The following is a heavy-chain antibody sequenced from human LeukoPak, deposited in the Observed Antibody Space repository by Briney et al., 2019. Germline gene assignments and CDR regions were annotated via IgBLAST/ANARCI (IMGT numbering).Heavy chain of an antibody. CDR3: ARTRDPHDY. CDR2: INPNSGGT. V-gene: IGHV1-2*02. Sequence: ASVEVSCKASGYTFTDYYMHWVRQAPGQGLEWMGWINPNSGGTNYAQKFQGRVTMTRDTSISTAYMELSRLRSEDTSVYYCARTRDPHDYWGQGTLVTVSS. CDR1: GYTFTDYY. J-gene: IGHJ4*02.